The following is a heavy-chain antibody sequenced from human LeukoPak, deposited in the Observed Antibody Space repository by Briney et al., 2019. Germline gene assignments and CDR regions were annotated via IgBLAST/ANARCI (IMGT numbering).Heavy chain of an antibody. Sequence: SETLSLTCTVSGYSISSGYYWGWIRQPPGKGLEWIGSIYHSGSTYYNPSLKSRVTISVDTSKNQFSLKLSSVTAADTAVYYCAREKLDRNPQDAFDIWGQGTMVTVSS. J-gene: IGHJ3*02. CDR2: IYHSGST. CDR3: AREKLDRNPQDAFDI. V-gene: IGHV4-38-2*02. CDR1: GYSISSGYY. D-gene: IGHD1-14*01.